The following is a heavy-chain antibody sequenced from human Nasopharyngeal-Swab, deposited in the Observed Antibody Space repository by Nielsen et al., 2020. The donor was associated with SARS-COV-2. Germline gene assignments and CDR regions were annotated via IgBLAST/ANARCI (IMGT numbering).Heavy chain of an antibody. CDR3: GRGGKLGALDI. J-gene: IGHJ3*02. CDR2: IKQDGSDK. D-gene: IGHD3-16*01. CDR1: GFTFSSYA. Sequence: GGSLRLSCVASGFTFSSYAMSWVRQAPGKGLEWVANIKQDGSDKYYVDSVKGRFTISRDNAKNSLELQMNSLRVEDTAVYYCGRGGKLGALDIWGQGTMVTVSS. V-gene: IGHV3-7*01.